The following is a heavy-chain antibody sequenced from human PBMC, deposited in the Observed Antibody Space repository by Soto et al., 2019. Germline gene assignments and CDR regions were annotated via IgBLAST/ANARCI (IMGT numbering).Heavy chain of an antibody. D-gene: IGHD3-22*01. CDR2: SYYSGST. CDR1: GGAISSSSYY. J-gene: IGHJ4*02. V-gene: IGHV4-39*01. CDR3: ASTMVDSSGYEAY. Sequence: QLQLHESGPGLVKPSETLSLTCTVSGGAISSSSYYWGWIRQPPGEWLEWIGSSYYSGSTYYNPSVKSRVTIYVDTSKNQFSRKLSSVTAADSAVYYCASTMVDSSGYEAYWGQGTLVTVSS.